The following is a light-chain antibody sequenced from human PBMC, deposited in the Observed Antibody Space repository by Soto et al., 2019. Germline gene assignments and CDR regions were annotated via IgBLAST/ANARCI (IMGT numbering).Light chain of an antibody. CDR1: QSVSSD. V-gene: IGKV3-15*01. CDR2: GES. J-gene: IGKJ1*01. Sequence: DIVMTHSPATLALSPCERATLSFSASQSVSSDLARCQRKPGQAPRLLIYGESTRVTGIPAMFSGSGAGTGCTLSITSLQSEDFAVYYCQQYNNWGTFGQGTKVDIK. CDR3: QQYNNWGT.